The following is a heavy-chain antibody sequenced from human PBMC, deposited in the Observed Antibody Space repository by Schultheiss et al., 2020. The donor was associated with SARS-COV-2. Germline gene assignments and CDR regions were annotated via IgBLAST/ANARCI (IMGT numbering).Heavy chain of an antibody. CDR1: GFSFSIYA. Sequence: WGSLRLSCSASGFSFSIYAMNWVRQAPGRGLEWVSGLSGSGGSTYYANFAKGRFTISRDNAKNSLYLQMNSLRAEDTAIYYCARDYYDSSGYYYYYGMDVWGQWTTVTVSS. D-gene: IGHD3-22*01. V-gene: IGHV3-23*01. CDR2: LSGSGGST. CDR3: ARDYYDSSGYYYYYGMDV. J-gene: IGHJ6*02.